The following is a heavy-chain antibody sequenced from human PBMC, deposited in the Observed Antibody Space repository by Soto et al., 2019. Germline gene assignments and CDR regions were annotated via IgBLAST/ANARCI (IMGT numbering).Heavy chain of an antibody. J-gene: IGHJ5*02. Sequence: SETLSLTCAVSCGSISSSNWWSWVRQPPGKGLEWIGEIYHSGSTNYNPSLKSRVTISVDKSKNQFSLKLSSVTAADTAVYYCARLGGSSSPGGFDPWGQGTLVTVSS. CDR3: ARLGGSSSPGGFDP. V-gene: IGHV4-4*02. CDR1: CGSISSSNW. CDR2: IYHSGST. D-gene: IGHD6-6*01.